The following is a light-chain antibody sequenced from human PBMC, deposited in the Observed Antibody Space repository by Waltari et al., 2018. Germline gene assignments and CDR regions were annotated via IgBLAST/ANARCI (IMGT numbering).Light chain of an antibody. CDR3: QQRSSWAPVT. CDR1: RSLCTP. CDR2: DAS. Sequence: EIVLTQSPVTLSLSPGERATLSCRASRSLCTPLAWYQQKPGQAPRLLMFDASDRAKGIPGRFTGSGSGADFTLTISSLEHDDAAVFYCQQRSSWAPVTFGGGTKVEI. J-gene: IGKJ4*01. V-gene: IGKV3-11*01.